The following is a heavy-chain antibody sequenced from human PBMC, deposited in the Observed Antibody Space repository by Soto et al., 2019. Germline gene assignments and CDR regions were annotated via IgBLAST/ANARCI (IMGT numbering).Heavy chain of an antibody. J-gene: IGHJ6*02. CDR3: ARDLWGYCGADCYPLDV. CDR1: GGSISSYY. D-gene: IGHD2-21*02. Sequence: PSETLSLTCTVSGGSISSYYWSWVRQPPGKGLEWIGYMYNTGSTIYNPSLKSRVTISVDTSKNQFSLKLNSVTAADTAVYCCARDLWGYCGADCYPLDVWGQGTTVTVSS. CDR2: MYNTGST. V-gene: IGHV4-59*01.